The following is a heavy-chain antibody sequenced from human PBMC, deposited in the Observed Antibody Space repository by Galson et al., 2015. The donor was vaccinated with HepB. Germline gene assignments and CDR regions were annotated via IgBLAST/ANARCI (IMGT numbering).Heavy chain of an antibody. V-gene: IGHV1-69*13. Sequence: SVKVSCKASGGTFSSYAISWVRQAPGQGLEWMGGIIPIFGTANYAQKFQGRVTITADESTSTAYMELSSLRSEDTAVYYCASGEGDFTDLVYYYYYMDVWGKGTTVTVSS. CDR3: ASGEGDFTDLVYYYYYMDV. D-gene: IGHD3-16*01. J-gene: IGHJ6*03. CDR2: IIPIFGTA. CDR1: GGTFSSYA.